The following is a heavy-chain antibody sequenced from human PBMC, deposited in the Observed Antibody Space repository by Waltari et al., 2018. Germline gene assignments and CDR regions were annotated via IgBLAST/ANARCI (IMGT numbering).Heavy chain of an antibody. CDR2: ISYDGSNK. CDR1: GFTFSSYG. Sequence: QVQLVESGGGVVQPGRSLRPSCAASGFTFSSYGMHWVRQAPGKGLEWVAVISYDGSNKYYADSVKGRFTISRDNSKNTLYLQMNSLRAEDTAVYYCAKDRNYYGSGSYYGFDYWGQGTLVTVSS. CDR3: AKDRNYYGSGSYYGFDY. J-gene: IGHJ4*02. D-gene: IGHD3-10*01. V-gene: IGHV3-30*18.